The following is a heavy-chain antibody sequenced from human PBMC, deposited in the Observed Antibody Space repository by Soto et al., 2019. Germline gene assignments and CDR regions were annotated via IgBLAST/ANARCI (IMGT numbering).Heavy chain of an antibody. Sequence: QVQLVQSGAEEKKPVASVKVSCKASGYTFTNYATHWVRQAPGQRLEWMGWINAGNGNTKYSQKFQGRVTITRDTSASTAYMELSSLRSEDTAVYYCARVSGYYLPDYWGQGTLVTVSS. CDR2: INAGNGNT. D-gene: IGHD5-12*01. V-gene: IGHV1-3*05. CDR1: GYTFTNYA. J-gene: IGHJ4*02. CDR3: ARVSGYYLPDY.